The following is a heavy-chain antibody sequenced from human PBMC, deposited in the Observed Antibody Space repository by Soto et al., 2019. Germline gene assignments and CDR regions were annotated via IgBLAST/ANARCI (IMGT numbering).Heavy chain of an antibody. CDR2: IGASAVRT. J-gene: IGHJ4*02. D-gene: IGHD3-22*01. CDR3: ARSLSGYYFYFDQ. Sequence: PGGSLRLSCAASGFTFSSYAMSWVRQAPGKGLEWVSGIGASAVRTYYADSVKGRFTISRDNSKNTLYLQVNSLRAEDTALYYCARSLSGYYFYFDQWGQGTPVTVSS. CDR1: GFTFSSYA. V-gene: IGHV3-23*01.